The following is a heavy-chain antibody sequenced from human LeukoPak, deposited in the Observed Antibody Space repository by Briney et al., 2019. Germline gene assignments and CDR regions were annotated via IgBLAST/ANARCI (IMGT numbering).Heavy chain of an antibody. D-gene: IGHD2-2*01. CDR1: GGSISTYF. Sequence: SETLSLTCTVSGGSISTYFWSWIRQSAGKGLEWIGRIYSSGNTNYSPSLKSRVTMSVDTSKNQFSLKLSSVTAADTAVYYCARGSASPAATPFDIWGQGTMVTVSS. CDR3: ARGSASPAATPFDI. CDR2: IYSSGNT. J-gene: IGHJ3*02. V-gene: IGHV4-4*07.